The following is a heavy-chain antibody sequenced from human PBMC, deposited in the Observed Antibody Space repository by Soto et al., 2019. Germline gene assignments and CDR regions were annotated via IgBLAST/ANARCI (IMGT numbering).Heavy chain of an antibody. CDR2: ASYDGSIK. CDR1: GFTFSTYA. D-gene: IGHD6-19*01. J-gene: IGHJ4*02. Sequence: QLVESGGGVVQPGRSLRLSCVGSGFTFSTYAMHWVRQAPGKGLEWVADASYDGSIKYYTDSVKGRFTISRDNSKNTLYLEMNSLRREDTAMYYCARDRAGSAWAFDRWGQGTLVSVSS. CDR3: ARDRAGSAWAFDR. V-gene: IGHV3-30-3*01.